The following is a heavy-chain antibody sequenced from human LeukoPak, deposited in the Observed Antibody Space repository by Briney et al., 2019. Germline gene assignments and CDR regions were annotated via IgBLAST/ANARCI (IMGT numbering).Heavy chain of an antibody. CDR2: ISYDGSNK. V-gene: IGHV3-30-3*01. J-gene: IGHJ4*02. CDR1: GFTFSSYA. Sequence: AGGSLRLSCAASGFTFSSYAMHWVRQAPGKGLEWVAVISYDGSNKYYADSVKGRFTISRDNSKNTLYLQMNSLRAEDTAVYYCARDSRGLAAAGSTFDYWGQGTLVTVSS. CDR3: ARDSRGLAAAGSTFDY. D-gene: IGHD6-13*01.